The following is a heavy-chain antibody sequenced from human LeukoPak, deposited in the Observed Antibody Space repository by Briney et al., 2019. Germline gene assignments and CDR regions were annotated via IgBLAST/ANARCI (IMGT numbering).Heavy chain of an antibody. D-gene: IGHD6-19*01. Sequence: GGSLKLSCAASGFTFSGSAMHWVCQASGKGLEWVGRIRSKANSYATAYAASVKGRFTISRDDSKNTAYLQMNSLKTEDTAVYYCTRLGSSGWLDYWGQGTLVTVSS. J-gene: IGHJ4*02. V-gene: IGHV3-73*01. CDR2: IRSKANSYAT. CDR1: GFTFSGSA. CDR3: TRLGSSGWLDY.